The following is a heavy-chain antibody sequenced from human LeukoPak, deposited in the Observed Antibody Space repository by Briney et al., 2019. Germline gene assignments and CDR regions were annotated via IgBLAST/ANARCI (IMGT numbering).Heavy chain of an antibody. CDR2: INPSGGST. D-gene: IGHD4-17*01. CDR1: GYTFTSYY. J-gene: IGHJ5*02. V-gene: IGHV1-46*01. Sequence: ASVKVSCKASGYTFTSYYMHWVRQAPGQGLEWMGIINPSGGSTKYAQKLQGRVTMTTDTSTSTAYMELRSLRSDDTAVYYCARENSHGDYTDPWGQGTLVTVSS. CDR3: ARENSHGDYTDP.